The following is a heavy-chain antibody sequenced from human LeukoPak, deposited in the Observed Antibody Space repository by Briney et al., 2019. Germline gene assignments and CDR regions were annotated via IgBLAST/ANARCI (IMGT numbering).Heavy chain of an antibody. CDR3: AGSSATVTTSGRTFDY. CDR2: IYYSGST. CDR1: GGSISSYY. J-gene: IGHJ4*02. Sequence: SETLSLTCTVSGGSISSYYWSWIRQPPGKGLEWIGYIYYSGSTNYNPSLKSRVTISVDTSKNQFSLKLSSVTAADTAVYYCAGSSATVTTSGRTFDYWGQGTLVTVSS. D-gene: IGHD4-17*01. V-gene: IGHV4-59*08.